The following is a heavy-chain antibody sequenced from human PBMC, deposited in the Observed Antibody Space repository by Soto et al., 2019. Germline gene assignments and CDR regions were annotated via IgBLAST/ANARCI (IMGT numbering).Heavy chain of an antibody. CDR3: ARRPIVAAADEDY. J-gene: IGHJ4*02. V-gene: IGHV4-4*02. CDR1: GVSIRGSNW. CDR2: IFHSGST. D-gene: IGHD6-25*01. Sequence: SETLSLTCAVSGVSIRGSNWWSWVRQAPGKGLEWIGEIFHSGSTNYNPSLKSRLTISVDQSRNQFSLSLSSVTAADTAVYYCARRPIVAAADEDYWGQGTLVTVSS.